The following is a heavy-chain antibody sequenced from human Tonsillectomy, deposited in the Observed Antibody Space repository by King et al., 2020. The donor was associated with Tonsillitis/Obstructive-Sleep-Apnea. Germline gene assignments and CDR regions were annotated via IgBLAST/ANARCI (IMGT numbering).Heavy chain of an antibody. Sequence: VQLVESGGGLIQPGGSLRLSCAASGFTVSSNYMSWVRQAPGKGLEWASVIYSGGSTYYADSVKGRFTISRDNSKNTLYLQMNSLRAEDTAVYYCARYYDFWSGYYYLDYWGQGTLVTVSS. CDR2: IYSGGST. J-gene: IGHJ4*02. CDR1: GFTVSSNY. CDR3: ARYYDFWSGYYYLDY. D-gene: IGHD3-3*01. V-gene: IGHV3-53*01.